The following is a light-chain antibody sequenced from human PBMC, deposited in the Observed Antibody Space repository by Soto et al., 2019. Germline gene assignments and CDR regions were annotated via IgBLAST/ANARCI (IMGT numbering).Light chain of an antibody. CDR2: DVA. V-gene: IGLV2-11*01. J-gene: IGLJ1*01. CDR3: CSYAGGYAYL. Sequence: QFALTPPRSWFGSPGQSVTIPFPGTGNDVGAYNYVSWYQQHPGRPPKLMIYDVARWPSGVPDRFSGSKSGNTASLTISGLQAEDEADYFCCSYAGGYAYLFGTGTKVTVL. CDR1: GNDVGAYNY.